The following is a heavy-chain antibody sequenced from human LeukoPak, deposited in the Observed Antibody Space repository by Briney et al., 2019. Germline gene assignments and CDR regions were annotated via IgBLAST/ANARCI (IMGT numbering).Heavy chain of an antibody. CDR1: GNYW. CDR3: AKDRGRIAVSAFDI. CDR2: VSGSGGST. Sequence: GGSLRLSCAASGNYWMHWVRQAPGKGLVWVSAVSGSGGSTYYADSVKGRFTISRDNSKNTLYLQMNSLRAEDTAVYYCAKDRGRIAVSAFDIWGQGTMVTVSS. V-gene: IGHV3-23*01. D-gene: IGHD6-19*01. J-gene: IGHJ3*02.